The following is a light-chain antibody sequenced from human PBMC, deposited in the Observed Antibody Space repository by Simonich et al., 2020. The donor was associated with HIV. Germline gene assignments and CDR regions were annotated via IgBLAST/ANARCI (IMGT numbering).Light chain of an antibody. V-gene: IGKV1-5*03. Sequence: DIQLTQSPSTLSASVGDRVTITCRPSQSISSWLAWNQQKPGKAPKLLIYKTSSLESGVPSRFSGSGSGTEFTLTISSLQPDDSATYYCQQYNSYSPGYTFGQGTKLEIK. J-gene: IGKJ2*01. CDR2: KTS. CDR3: QQYNSYSPGYT. CDR1: QSISSW.